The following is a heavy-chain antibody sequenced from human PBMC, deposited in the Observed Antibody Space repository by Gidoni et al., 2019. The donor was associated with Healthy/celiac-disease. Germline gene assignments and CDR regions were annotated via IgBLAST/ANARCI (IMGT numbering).Heavy chain of an antibody. CDR1: GGSISTSSYY. V-gene: IGHV4-39*01. J-gene: IGHJ5*02. Sequence: QLQLQESGPGLVQPSETLSLTCTVSGGSISTSSYYWGWTRQPPGKGLEWIGSIYYSGGTYYNPSLKRRVTISVDTSKNQFSLKLSSVTAADTAVYYCARAPYCSSTSGDRSIGWFDPWGQGTLVTVSS. D-gene: IGHD2-2*02. CDR3: ARAPYCSSTSGDRSIGWFDP. CDR2: IYYSGGT.